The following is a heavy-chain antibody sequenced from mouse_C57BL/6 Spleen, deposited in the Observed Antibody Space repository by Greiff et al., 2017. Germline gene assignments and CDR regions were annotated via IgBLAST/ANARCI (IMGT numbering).Heavy chain of an antibody. J-gene: IGHJ2*01. Sequence: VQLQQSGPELVKPGASVKISCKASGYAFSSSWMNWVKQRPGKGLEWIGRIYPGDGDTNYNGKFKGKATLTADKSSSTAYMQLSSLTAEDSAVYCCARDYGSRGHYFDYWGQGTTLTVSS. CDR2: IYPGDGDT. CDR3: ARDYGSRGHYFDY. D-gene: IGHD1-1*01. V-gene: IGHV1-82*01. CDR1: GYAFSSSW.